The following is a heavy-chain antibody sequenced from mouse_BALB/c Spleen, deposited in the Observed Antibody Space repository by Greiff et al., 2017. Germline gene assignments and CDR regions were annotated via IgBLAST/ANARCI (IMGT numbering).Heavy chain of an antibody. CDR3: ASGTGTGWFAY. CDR2: IDPANGNT. V-gene: IGHV14-3*02. CDR1: GFNIKDTY. D-gene: IGHD4-1*01. J-gene: IGHJ3*01. Sequence: VQLQQSGAELVKPGASVKLSCTASGFNIKDTYMHWVKQRPDQGLEWIGRIDPANGNTKYDPKFQGKATITADTSSNTAYLQLSSLTSEDTAVYYCASGTGTGWFAYWGQGTLVTVSA.